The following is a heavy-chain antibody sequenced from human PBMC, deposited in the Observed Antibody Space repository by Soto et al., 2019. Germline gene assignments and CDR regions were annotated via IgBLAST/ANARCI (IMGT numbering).Heavy chain of an antibody. V-gene: IGHV3-74*01. CDR2: VNSDGTGT. Sequence: PGGSLRLSCEASGFTFTMYWMHWVRQAPGKGLVWVSRVNSDGTGTTYADSVKGRFTVSRDNAKNSVFLQMDSLRAEDAGVYFCAIGDTGYSYGKVDLWGQGTLVTVYS. CDR3: AIGDTGYSYGKVDL. J-gene: IGHJ1*01. D-gene: IGHD5-18*01. CDR1: GFTFTMYW.